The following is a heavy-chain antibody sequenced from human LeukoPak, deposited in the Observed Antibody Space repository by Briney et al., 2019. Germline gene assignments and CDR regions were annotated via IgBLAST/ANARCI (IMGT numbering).Heavy chain of an antibody. Sequence: PGGSLRLSCAASGFTFDDYGMSWVRQAPGKGLEWVSGINWNGGSTDYADSVKGRFPISRDNAKNSLYLQMNSLRAENTRLYFCVRDRGRLLRGSGDYWGEGTLVTVSS. J-gene: IGHJ4*02. V-gene: IGHV3-20*04. CDR2: INWNGGST. CDR3: VRDRGRLLRGSGDY. D-gene: IGHD1-26*01. CDR1: GFTFDDYG.